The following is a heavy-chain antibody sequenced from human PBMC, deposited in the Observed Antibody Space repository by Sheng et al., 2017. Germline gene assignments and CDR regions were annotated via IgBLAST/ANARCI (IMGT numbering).Heavy chain of an antibody. V-gene: IGHV1-18*01. D-gene: IGHD3-3*01. CDR3: ARGSTAPYYDFWSGHDEPYNYMDV. CDR2: ISAYNGNT. CDR1: GYTFTSYG. Sequence: QVQLVQSGAEVKKPGASVKVSCKASGYTFTSYGISWVRQAPGQGLEWMGWISAYNGNTNYAQKLQGRVTMTTDTSTSTAYMELRSLRSDDTAVYYCARGSTAPYYDFWSGHDEPYNYMDVWGKGTTVTVSS. J-gene: IGHJ6*03.